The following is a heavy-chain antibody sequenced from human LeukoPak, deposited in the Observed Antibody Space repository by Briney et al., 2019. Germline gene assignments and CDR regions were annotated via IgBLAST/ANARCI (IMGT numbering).Heavy chain of an antibody. CDR3: AKREDIVLMVYATEHYFDY. CDR2: ISGSGGST. CDR1: GFTFSSYA. Sequence: GGSLRLSCAASGFTFSSYAMSWVRQAPGKGLEWVSAISGSGGSTYYADSVKGRFTISRDNSKNTLYLQMNSLRAEDTAVYYCAKREDIVLMVYATEHYFDYWGQGTLVTVSS. V-gene: IGHV3-23*01. D-gene: IGHD2-8*01. J-gene: IGHJ4*02.